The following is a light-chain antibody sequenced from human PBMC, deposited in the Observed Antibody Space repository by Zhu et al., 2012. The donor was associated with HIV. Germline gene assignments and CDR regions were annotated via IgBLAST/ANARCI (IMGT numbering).Light chain of an antibody. CDR3: QQYYSYPQT. V-gene: IGKV1-8*01. J-gene: IGKJ1*01. CDR2: AAS. Sequence: QLTQSPSFLSASVGDRVTITCRASQGISSYLAWYQQKPGKAPKLLIYAASTLQSGVPSRFSGSGSGTDFTLTISCLQSEDFATYYCQQYYSYPQTFGQGTKVEIK. CDR1: QGISSY.